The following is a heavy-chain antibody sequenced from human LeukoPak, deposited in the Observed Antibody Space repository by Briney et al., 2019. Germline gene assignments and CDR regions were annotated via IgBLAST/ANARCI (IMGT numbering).Heavy chain of an antibody. CDR2: INPNSGGT. D-gene: IGHD3-22*01. CDR3: ASGRPYYDSSGYYGGIDH. CDR1: GYTFTGYY. Sequence: ASVKVSCKASGYTFTGYYMHWVRQAPGQGLEWMGWINPNSGGTNYAQKFQGRVTMTRDTSISTAYMELSRLRSDDTAVYYCASGRPYYDSSGYYGGIDHWGQGTLVTVSS. V-gene: IGHV1-2*02. J-gene: IGHJ4*02.